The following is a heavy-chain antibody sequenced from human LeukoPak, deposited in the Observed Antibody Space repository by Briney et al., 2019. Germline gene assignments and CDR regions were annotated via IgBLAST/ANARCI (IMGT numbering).Heavy chain of an antibody. Sequence: SETLSLTCAVYGGSFSGYYWSWIRQPPGKGLEWIGEVNHSGSTNYNPSLKSRVTISVDTSKNQFSLKLSSVTAADTAVYYCARGGGSYVHWGQGILVTVSS. CDR3: ARGGGSYVH. CDR1: GGSFSGYY. V-gene: IGHV4-34*01. J-gene: IGHJ4*02. D-gene: IGHD1-26*01. CDR2: VNHSGST.